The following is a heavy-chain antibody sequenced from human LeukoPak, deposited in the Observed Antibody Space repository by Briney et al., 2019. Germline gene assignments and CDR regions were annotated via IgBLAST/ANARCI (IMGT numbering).Heavy chain of an antibody. D-gene: IGHD5-12*01. CDR2: IYTGGTT. CDR3: ASGTLRSGYDS. CDR1: GLTVSRTY. Sequence: PGGSLRPSCAASGLTVSRTYLIWVRQAPGKGLEWVSSIYTGGTTYYADSVKGRFTISRDNSKNTLHLQLTSLRADDTALYFCASGTLRSGYDSWGQGTLVTVSS. V-gene: IGHV3-66*01. J-gene: IGHJ4*02.